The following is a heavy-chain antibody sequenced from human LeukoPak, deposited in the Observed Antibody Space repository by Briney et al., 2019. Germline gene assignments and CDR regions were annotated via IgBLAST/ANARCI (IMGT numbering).Heavy chain of an antibody. Sequence: SETLSLTCTVSGGSVSSGGYYWSWIRQPPGKGLEWIGYIYYSGSTNYNLSLKSRLTISIDTSKNQFSLKLSSVTAADTAVYYCARVQWLVLDYWGQGTLVTVSS. CDR3: ARVQWLVLDY. D-gene: IGHD6-19*01. CDR2: IYYSGST. J-gene: IGHJ4*02. V-gene: IGHV4-61*08. CDR1: GGSVSSGGYY.